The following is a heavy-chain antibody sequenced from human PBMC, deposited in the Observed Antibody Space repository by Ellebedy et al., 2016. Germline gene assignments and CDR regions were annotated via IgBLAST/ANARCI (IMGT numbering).Heavy chain of an antibody. CDR3: RQGHYADL. V-gene: IGHV3-23*01. D-gene: IGHD4-17*01. Sequence: GGSLRLXXTASGLNFNTFFMTWVRQAPGKGLEWVSTISLGSDITRLADSVKGRFTISRDNFKNSVYLRMNSMRVEDTAVYYCRQGHYADLWGQGTLVTVSS. J-gene: IGHJ4*02. CDR1: GLNFNTFF. CDR2: ISLGSDIT.